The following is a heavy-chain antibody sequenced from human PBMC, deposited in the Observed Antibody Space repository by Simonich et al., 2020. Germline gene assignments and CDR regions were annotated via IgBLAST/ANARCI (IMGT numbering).Heavy chain of an antibody. CDR1: GSTFTRYG. J-gene: IGHJ3*02. D-gene: IGHD1-1*01. CDR3: ARSTTGTTAFDI. V-gene: IGHV1-18*01. CDR2: ISAYNGNT. Sequence: QVQLVQSGAEVKKPGASVTASCKASGSTFTRYGISWVRQAPGQGLEWMGWISAYNGNTNNEQKLQGRVTMTTGTSTSTAYMELRSLRSDDTAVYYCARSTTGTTAFDIWGQGTMVTVSS.